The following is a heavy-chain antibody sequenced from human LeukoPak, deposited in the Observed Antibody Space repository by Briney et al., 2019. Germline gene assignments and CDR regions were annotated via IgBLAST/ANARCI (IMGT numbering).Heavy chain of an antibody. CDR2: IYYSGST. D-gene: IGHD6-19*01. J-gene: IGHJ3*02. V-gene: IGHV4-31*03. CDR1: GDSVSRSNYF. Sequence: SETLSLTCTVSGDSVSRSNYFWGWLRQPPGKGLEWIGYIYYSGSTYYNPSLKSRVTISVDTSKNQFSLKLSSVTAADTAVYYCARDGSGWADDAFDIWGQGTMVTVSS. CDR3: ARDGSGWADDAFDI.